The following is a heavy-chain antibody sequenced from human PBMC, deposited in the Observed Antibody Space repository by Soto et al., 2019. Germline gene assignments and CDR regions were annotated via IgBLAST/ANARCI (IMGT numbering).Heavy chain of an antibody. V-gene: IGHV1-69*13. J-gene: IGHJ5*02. CDR2: IIPIFGTA. CDR3: ARDRPHCSSTSCHNWFDP. Sequence: SVKVSCKASGGTFSSYAISWVRQAPGQGLEWMGGIIPIFGTANYAQKFQGRVTITADESTSTAYMELSSLRSEDTAVYYCARDRPHCSSTSCHNWFDPWGQGTLVTVSS. CDR1: GGTFSSYA. D-gene: IGHD2-2*01.